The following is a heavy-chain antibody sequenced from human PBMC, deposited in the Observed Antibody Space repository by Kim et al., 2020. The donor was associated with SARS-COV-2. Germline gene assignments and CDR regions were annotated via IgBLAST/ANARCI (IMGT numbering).Heavy chain of an antibody. D-gene: IGHD2-15*01. V-gene: IGHV1-2*02. CDR1: GYTFTGYY. Sequence: ASVKVSCKASGYTFTGYYMHWVRQAPGQGLEWMGWINPNSGGTNYAQKFQGRVTMTRDTSISTAYMELSRLRSDDTAVYYCARGAAILSPPFDYWGQGTLVTVSS. CDR3: ARGAAILSPPFDY. CDR2: INPNSGGT. J-gene: IGHJ4*02.